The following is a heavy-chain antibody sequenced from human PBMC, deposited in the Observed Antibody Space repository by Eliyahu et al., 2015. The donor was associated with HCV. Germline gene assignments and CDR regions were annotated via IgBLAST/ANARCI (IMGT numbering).Heavy chain of an antibody. J-gene: IGHJ6*02. Sequence: EVQLVESGGGLVQPGGSLRLSCAASGFTFSSYSMNWVRQAPGKGLEWVSYISSSSSTIYYADSVKGRFTISRDNAKNSLYLQMNSLRAEDTAVYYCARDGGAAADFYYYYGMDVWGQGTTVTVSS. CDR3: ARDGGAAADFYYYYGMDV. D-gene: IGHD6-13*01. CDR1: GFTFSSYS. V-gene: IGHV3-48*01. CDR2: ISSSSSTI.